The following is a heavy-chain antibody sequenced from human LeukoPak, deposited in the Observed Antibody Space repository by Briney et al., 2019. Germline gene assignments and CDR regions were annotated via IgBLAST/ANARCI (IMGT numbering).Heavy chain of an antibody. J-gene: IGHJ4*02. D-gene: IGHD3-10*01. V-gene: IGHV3-30*03. CDR2: ISYDSEGD. CDR1: GFTFSNYG. CDR3: AQGVTMVRGVPFDY. Sequence: GGSLRLSCVTSGFTFSNYGMHWVRQLPGKGLEWVAVISYDSEGDYHVDSVKGRFTISRDNSKNALCLQMNSLRVEDTAVYYCAQGVTMVRGVPFDYWGQGTLVTVSS.